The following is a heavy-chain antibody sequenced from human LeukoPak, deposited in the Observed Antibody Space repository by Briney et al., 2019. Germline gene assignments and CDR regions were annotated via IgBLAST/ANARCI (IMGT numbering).Heavy chain of an antibody. Sequence: GDSLQISFKASGYPFTDSWIGWVRQKSGKGLEWLAVIHPADSDSRYSPSFQGQVFISVDRSMNTAYLQWSSLKASDSAVYYCVKGWRGSLYDPADHWGQGTLVTVSP. CDR2: IHPADSDS. D-gene: IGHD2-8*01. CDR3: VKGWRGSLYDPADH. CDR1: GYPFTDSW. V-gene: IGHV5-51*06. J-gene: IGHJ5*02.